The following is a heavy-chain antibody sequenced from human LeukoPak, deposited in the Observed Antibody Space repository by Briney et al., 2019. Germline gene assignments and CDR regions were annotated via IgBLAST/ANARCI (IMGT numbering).Heavy chain of an antibody. CDR1: GFSLSDYW. CDR2: IKPDASDK. Sequence: LPGGSLRLSCAASGFSLSDYWMSWVRQAPGTGLEWVATIKPDASDKYYVDSVKGRFTISRDNAKNSLYLQMNSLRAEDTAIYYCARGGGNFDYWGQGSLVTVSS. D-gene: IGHD2-15*01. J-gene: IGHJ4*02. V-gene: IGHV3-7*01. CDR3: ARGGGNFDY.